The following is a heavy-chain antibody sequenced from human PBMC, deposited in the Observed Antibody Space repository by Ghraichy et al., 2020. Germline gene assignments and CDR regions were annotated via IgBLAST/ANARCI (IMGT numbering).Heavy chain of an antibody. V-gene: IGHV3-21*01. CDR2: MSSNSDYI. CDR1: GFSFSGYT. J-gene: IGHJ6*02. Sequence: GGSLRLSCEASGFSFSGYTMNWVRQAPGKGLEWVSSMSSNSDYIYYEDSVKSRFVISRDNAKNSLYLQMNSLRVEDTAVYFCVRGPTSGMGVWGQGITVTVSS. CDR3: VRGPTSGMGV. D-gene: IGHD1-26*01.